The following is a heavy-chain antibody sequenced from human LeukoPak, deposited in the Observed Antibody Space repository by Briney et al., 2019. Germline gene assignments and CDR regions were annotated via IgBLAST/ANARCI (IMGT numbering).Heavy chain of an antibody. CDR1: GYTFTSYG. J-gene: IGHJ4*02. V-gene: IGHV1-18*01. D-gene: IGHD6-19*01. CDR3: ASELGIAVAGTLDY. CDR2: ISAYNGGT. Sequence: ASVKVSCKASGYTFTSYGISWVRQAPGQGLEWMGWISAYNGGTNYAQKFQGRVTMTRDTSISTAYMELSRLRSDDTAVYYCASELGIAVAGTLDYWGQGTLVTVSS.